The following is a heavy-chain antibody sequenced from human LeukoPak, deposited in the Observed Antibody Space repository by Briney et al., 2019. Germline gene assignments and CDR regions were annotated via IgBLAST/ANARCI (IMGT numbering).Heavy chain of an antibody. CDR1: GFTFSGYG. Sequence: PGGSVRLSRSASGFTFSGYGMHWVRQAPGKGLEWVAVIWSDGSNKYYADSVKGRFTISRDNSKNTLYLQMNSLRAEDTAVYYCAKPDPTYCGGDCYSGFDYWGQGTLVTVSS. CDR2: IWSDGSNK. J-gene: IGHJ4*02. D-gene: IGHD2-21*02. V-gene: IGHV3-30*02. CDR3: AKPDPTYCGGDCYSGFDY.